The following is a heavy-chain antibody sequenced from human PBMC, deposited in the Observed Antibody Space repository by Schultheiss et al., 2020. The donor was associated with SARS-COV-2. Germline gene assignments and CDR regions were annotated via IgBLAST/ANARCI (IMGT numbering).Heavy chain of an antibody. D-gene: IGHD4-23*01. CDR1: GGTFSSYA. J-gene: IGHJ6*02. CDR2: IIPIFGTA. V-gene: IGHV1-69*13. CDR3: ARDYYAITARPRYGGSRGGVYGMDV. Sequence: SVKVSCKASGGTFSSYAISWVRQAPGQGLEWMGGIIPIFGTANYAQKFQGRVTITADESTSTAYMELSSLRSEDTAVYYCARDYYAITARPRYGGSRGGVYGMDVWGQGTTVTVS.